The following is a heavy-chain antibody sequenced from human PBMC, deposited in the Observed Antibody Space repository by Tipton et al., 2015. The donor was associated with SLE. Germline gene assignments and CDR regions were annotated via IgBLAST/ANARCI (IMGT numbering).Heavy chain of an antibody. CDR3: AREYPGYFYYMDV. CDR1: GFTFSSYW. J-gene: IGHJ6*03. D-gene: IGHD2-2*01. CDR2: INSDGSST. Sequence: GSLRLSCAASGFTFSSYWMHWVRQAPGKGLVWVSRINSDGSSTSYADSVKGRFTISRDNAKNTLYLQTNSLRAEDTAVYYCAREYPGYFYYMDVWGKGITVTVSS. V-gene: IGHV3-74*01.